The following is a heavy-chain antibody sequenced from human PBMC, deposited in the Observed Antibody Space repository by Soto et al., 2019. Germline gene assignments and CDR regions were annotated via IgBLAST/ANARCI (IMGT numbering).Heavy chain of an antibody. J-gene: IGHJ6*02. V-gene: IGHV1-46*01. D-gene: IGHD4-17*01. CDR3: AKPPRDYANGMDL. CDR2: INPSGGST. CDR1: GYTFTFYY. Sequence: QVQLVQSGAEVKKPGASVKLSCKASGYTFTFYYMHWVRQAPGHGLEWMGLINPSGGSTTYAPKFQGRVTMTRDTSTSTVYMDLSSLRSEDTAVYYCAKPPRDYANGMDLWGQGTTVTVSS.